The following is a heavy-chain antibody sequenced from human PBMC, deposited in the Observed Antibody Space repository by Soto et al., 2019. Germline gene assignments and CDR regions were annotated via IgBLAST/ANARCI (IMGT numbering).Heavy chain of an antibody. CDR2: INTNSGST. Sequence: ASVKVSCKASGFTFTSSAMQWVRQARGQGLEWMGWINTNSGSTNYAQKFQGWVTITRDTSISTAYMELSRLRSDDTAVYYCARDVGRYGDYVVYYYGMGVWGQGTTVTVSS. CDR3: ARDVGRYGDYVVYYYGMGV. V-gene: IGHV1-2*04. D-gene: IGHD4-17*01. CDR1: GFTFTSSA. J-gene: IGHJ6*02.